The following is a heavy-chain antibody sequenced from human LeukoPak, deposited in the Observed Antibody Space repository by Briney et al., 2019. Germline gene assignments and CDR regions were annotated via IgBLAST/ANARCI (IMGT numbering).Heavy chain of an antibody. V-gene: IGHV4-30-4*01. CDR2: IYYSGST. CDR3: ASYTVVTGVDY. CDR1: GGSISSGDYY. J-gene: IGHJ4*02. D-gene: IGHD4-23*01. Sequence: SQTLSLTCTVSGGSISSGDYYWSWIRQPPGKGLEWIGYIYYSGSTYYNPSLKSRVTISVDTSKNQFSLRLSSVTAADTAVYYCASYTVVTGVDYWGQGTLVTVSS.